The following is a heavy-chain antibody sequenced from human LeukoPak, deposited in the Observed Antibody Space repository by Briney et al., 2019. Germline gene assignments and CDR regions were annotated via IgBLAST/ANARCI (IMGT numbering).Heavy chain of an antibody. D-gene: IGHD3-22*01. Sequence: PSETLSLTCTVSGGSISGHYWSWIRQSPGKGLEWIGYIYYSGSTNYNPSLKSRVTISVDTSKNQFSLKLSSVTAADTAVYYCARGVGSGYTDYWGQGALVTVSS. CDR2: IYYSGST. J-gene: IGHJ4*02. CDR1: GGSISGHY. V-gene: IGHV4-59*08. CDR3: ARGVGSGYTDY.